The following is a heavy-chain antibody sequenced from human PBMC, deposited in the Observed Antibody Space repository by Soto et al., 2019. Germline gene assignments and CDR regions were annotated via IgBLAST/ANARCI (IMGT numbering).Heavy chain of an antibody. D-gene: IGHD5-18*01. V-gene: IGHV3-48*03. CDR1: GFTFSTFE. CDR3: ARDTGYNYGYS. Sequence: GGSLRLSCAASGFTFSTFEMNWVRQAPGKGLEWVSYISSSGTTIYYVDSVKGRFTISRDNAKNSLYLQMNSLRAEDTAVYYCARDTGYNYGYSWGQGTLVTVSS. J-gene: IGHJ4*02. CDR2: ISSSGTTI.